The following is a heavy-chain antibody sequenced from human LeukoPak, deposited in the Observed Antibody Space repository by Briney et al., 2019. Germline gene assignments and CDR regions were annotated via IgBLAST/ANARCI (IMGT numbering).Heavy chain of an antibody. D-gene: IGHD1-26*01. J-gene: IGHJ4*02. CDR2: INPNSGGT. V-gene: IGHV1-2*02. Sequence: GAPVKVSCKASGYTFTGYYMHWVRQAPGQGLEWMGWINPNSGGTNYAQKFQGRVTMTRDTSISTAYMELSRLRSDDTAVYYCARSGSYPQFYPFDYWGQGTLVTVSS. CDR3: ARSGSYPQFYPFDY. CDR1: GYTFTGYY.